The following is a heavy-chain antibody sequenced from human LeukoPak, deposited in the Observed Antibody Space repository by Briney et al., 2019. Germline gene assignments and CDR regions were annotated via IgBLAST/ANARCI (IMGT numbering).Heavy chain of an antibody. CDR3: ARGDHYYGSGSPFDY. CDR1: GFTFSSYS. J-gene: IGHJ4*02. Sequence: GGSLRLSCAASGFTFSSYSMNWVRQAPGKGLEWVSSISSSSSYIYYADSVKGRFTISRHNAKNSLYLQMNSLRAEDTAVYYCARGDHYYGSGSPFDYWGQGTLVTVSS. V-gene: IGHV3-21*01. CDR2: ISSSSSYI. D-gene: IGHD3-10*01.